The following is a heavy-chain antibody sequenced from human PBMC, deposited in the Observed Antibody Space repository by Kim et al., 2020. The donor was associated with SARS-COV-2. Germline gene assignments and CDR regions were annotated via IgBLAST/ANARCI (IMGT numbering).Heavy chain of an antibody. CDR2: IYYSGST. D-gene: IGHD5-12*01. V-gene: IGHV4-39*01. J-gene: IGHJ4*02. CDR3: ARHRDGLYYFDY. CDR1: GGSISSSSYY. Sequence: SETLSLTCTVSGGSISSSSYYWGWIRQPPGKGLEWIGSIYYSGSTYYNPSLKSRVTISVDTSKNQFSLKLSSVTAADTAVYYCARHRDGLYYFDYWGQGTLVTVSS.